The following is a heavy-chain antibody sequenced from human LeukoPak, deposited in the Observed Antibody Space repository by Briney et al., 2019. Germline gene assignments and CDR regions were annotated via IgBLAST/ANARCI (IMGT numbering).Heavy chain of an antibody. CDR2: FDPEDGET. CDR3: ATGVRPSYYYDSSGYYRPLDY. CDR1: GYTLTELS. Sequence: ASVKVSCKVSGYTLTELSMHWVRQAPGKGLEWMGGFDPEDGETIYAQKFQGRVTMTEDTSTDTAYMELSSLRSEDTAVYYCATGVRPSYYYDSSGYYRPLDYWGQGTLVTVSS. D-gene: IGHD3-22*01. J-gene: IGHJ4*02. V-gene: IGHV1-24*01.